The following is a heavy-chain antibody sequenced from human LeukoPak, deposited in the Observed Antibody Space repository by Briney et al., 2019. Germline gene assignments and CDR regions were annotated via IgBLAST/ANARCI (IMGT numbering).Heavy chain of an antibody. CDR1: GFTFSRYW. Sequence: GGSLRLSCAASGFTFSRYWMHWVRQAPGKGLVWVSRINSDGSSTSYADSVKGRFTISRDTAKNTLYLQMNSLRAEDTAVYYCARGGYSSGWTHFDDWGQGTLVTVST. D-gene: IGHD6-19*01. CDR2: INSDGSST. J-gene: IGHJ4*02. V-gene: IGHV3-74*01. CDR3: ARGGYSSGWTHFDD.